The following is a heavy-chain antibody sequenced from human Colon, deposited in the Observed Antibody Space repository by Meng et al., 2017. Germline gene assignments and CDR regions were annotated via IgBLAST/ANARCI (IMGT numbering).Heavy chain of an antibody. CDR3: AKRLWAAAGTGGPFDY. V-gene: IGHV3-23*01. D-gene: IGHD6-13*01. CDR1: GLTFYSHA. Sequence: GGSLRLSCTASGLTFYSHAMNWVRQAPGKGLEWVSGISGDGVDTVYADSVRGRFTISRDNSNNTLYLQMNSLRAEDTAVYYCAKRLWAAAGTGGPFDYWGQGTLVTVSS. CDR2: ISGDGVDT. J-gene: IGHJ4*02.